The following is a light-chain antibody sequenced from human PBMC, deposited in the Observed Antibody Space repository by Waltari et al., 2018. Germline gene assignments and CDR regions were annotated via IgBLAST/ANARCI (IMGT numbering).Light chain of an antibody. V-gene: IGKV2-30*02. Sequence: DVVMTQSPLSLPVTLGQPASISCKSSQSLVRSDGNTYLQWFQQRPGQSPRRLIYKVSTRESGVPDRFSGRGSGTDFTLKISRVEAEDVGVYYCMQGTHWPYTFGQGTKLDIK. CDR3: MQGTHWPYT. CDR1: QSLVRSDGNTY. CDR2: KVS. J-gene: IGKJ2*01.